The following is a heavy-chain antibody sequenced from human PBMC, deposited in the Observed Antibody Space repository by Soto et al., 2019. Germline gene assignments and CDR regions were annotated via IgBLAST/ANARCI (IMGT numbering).Heavy chain of an antibody. CDR1: GYSFTSYW. J-gene: IGHJ6*02. CDR2: IDPSDSYT. Sequence: GESRKISCKGSGYSFTSYWISWVRQMPGKGLEWMGRIDPSDSYTNYSPSFQGHVTISADKSISTAYLQWSSLKASDTAMYYCARHPPDYGDYYYYSGMDVWGQGTTVTVSS. CDR3: ARHPPDYGDYYYYSGMDV. V-gene: IGHV5-10-1*01. D-gene: IGHD4-17*01.